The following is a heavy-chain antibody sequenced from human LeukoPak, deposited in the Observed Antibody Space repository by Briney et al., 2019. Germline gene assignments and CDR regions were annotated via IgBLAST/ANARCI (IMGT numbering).Heavy chain of an antibody. J-gene: IGHJ4*02. CDR2: MNPNSGNT. D-gene: IGHD3-9*01. Sequence: ASVKVSCKASGYTFTSYDINWVRQAPGQGLEWMGWMNPNSGNTGYAQKFQGRATMTRNTSISTAYMELSSLRSEDTAVYYCARADYDILTGYYIGFDYWGQGTLVTVSS. V-gene: IGHV1-8*01. CDR3: ARADYDILTGYYIGFDY. CDR1: GYTFTSYD.